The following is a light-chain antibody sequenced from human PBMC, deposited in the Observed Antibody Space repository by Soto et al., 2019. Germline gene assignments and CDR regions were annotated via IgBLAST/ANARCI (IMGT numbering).Light chain of an antibody. CDR3: SSFTSRFTFV. V-gene: IGLV2-14*01. J-gene: IGLJ1*01. CDR2: EVT. Sequence: QSVLTQPASVSGSPGQSIAISCTGTRSDVSAYSYVSWYQQHPGKAPKLMISEVTNRPSGVSDRFSGSKSGNTASLTISGLQAEDEADYYCSSFTSRFTFVFGTGTKVTVL. CDR1: RSDVSAYSY.